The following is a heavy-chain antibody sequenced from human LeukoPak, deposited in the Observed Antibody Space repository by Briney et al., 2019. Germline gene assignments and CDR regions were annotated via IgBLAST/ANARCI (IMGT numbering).Heavy chain of an antibody. CDR3: ARAPLVWYFDL. V-gene: IGHV3-48*03. J-gene: IGHJ2*01. Sequence: GGSLRLSCAASGFTFSSYEMNWVRQAPGKGLEWVSYISSSGSTIYYADSVKGRFTISRDNAKNSLYLQMNSLRAEDTAVYYCARAPLVWYFDLWGRGTLVTVSS. CDR1: GFTFSSYE. CDR2: ISSSGSTI. D-gene: IGHD2-8*02.